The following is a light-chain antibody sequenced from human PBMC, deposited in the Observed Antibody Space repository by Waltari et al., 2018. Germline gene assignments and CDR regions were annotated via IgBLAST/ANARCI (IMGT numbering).Light chain of an antibody. Sequence: QSVLTQPPSVSATPGQKVTISCSGSTSNIGKHYVSWYRQLPGTAPKLVIYDNDQRPSGIPDRFSGSKSGTSASLDITGLQTGDEADYVCGTWDSSLTTGGYVFGPGTTVTVL. CDR2: DND. CDR1: TSNIGKHY. J-gene: IGLJ1*01. V-gene: IGLV1-51*01. CDR3: GTWDSSLTTGGYV.